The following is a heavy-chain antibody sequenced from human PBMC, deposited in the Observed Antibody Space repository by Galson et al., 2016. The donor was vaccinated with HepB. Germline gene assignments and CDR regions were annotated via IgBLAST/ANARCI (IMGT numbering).Heavy chain of an antibody. Sequence: LTCSVSGGSFSSYYLSWIRQPPGKGPEWIGYIYYSGRTNYNPSLKSRVTISVDTSRNQFSLKLSSVTAADTAVYFCASGYSSGWYHFDSWGQGTLVTVSS. CDR2: IYYSGRT. V-gene: IGHV4-59*01. D-gene: IGHD6-19*01. CDR3: ASGYSSGWYHFDS. J-gene: IGHJ4*02. CDR1: GGSFSSYY.